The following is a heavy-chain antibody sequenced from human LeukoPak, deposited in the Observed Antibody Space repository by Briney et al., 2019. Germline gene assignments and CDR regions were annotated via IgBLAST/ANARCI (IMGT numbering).Heavy chain of an antibody. CDR3: ARERGDYGDYVFNYYYYYYMDV. V-gene: IGHV1-8*01. Sequence: ASVKVSCKASGHTFTSYDINWVRQATGQGLEWMGWMNPNSGNTGYAQKFQGRVTMTRNTSISTAYMELSSLRSEDTAVYYCARERGDYGDYVFNYYYYYYMDVWGKGTTVTVSS. CDR2: MNPNSGNT. D-gene: IGHD4-17*01. CDR1: GHTFTSYD. J-gene: IGHJ6*03.